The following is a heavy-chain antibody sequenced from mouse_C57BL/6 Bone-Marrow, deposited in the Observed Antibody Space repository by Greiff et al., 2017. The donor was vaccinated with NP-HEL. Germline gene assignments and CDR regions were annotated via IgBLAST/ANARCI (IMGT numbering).Heavy chain of an antibody. CDR2: IDPENGDT. CDR1: GFNIKDDY. J-gene: IGHJ1*03. D-gene: IGHD2-5*01. CDR3: TTGSNYWYFDV. Sequence: VQLKESGAELVRPGASVKLSCTASGFNIKDDYMHWVKQRPEQGLEWIGWIDPENGDTEYASKFQGKATITADTSSNTAYLQLSSLTSEDTAGYYCTTGSNYWYFDVWGTGTTVTVSS. V-gene: IGHV14-4*01.